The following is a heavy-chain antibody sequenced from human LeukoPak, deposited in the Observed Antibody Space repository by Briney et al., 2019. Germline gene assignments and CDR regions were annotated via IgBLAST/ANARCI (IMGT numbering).Heavy chain of an antibody. D-gene: IGHD1-26*01. V-gene: IGHV3-23*01. CDR1: GFTFGKYW. Sequence: GGSLRLSCVASGFTFGKYWMSWVRQTPGKGLEWVSTITESGDNTHYTESVKGRFTFSRDNSRNTMYLQMNSLRAEDTAIYYCATDYTPYVGASADWGQGTLVTVPS. J-gene: IGHJ4*02. CDR2: ITESGDNT. CDR3: ATDYTPYVGASAD.